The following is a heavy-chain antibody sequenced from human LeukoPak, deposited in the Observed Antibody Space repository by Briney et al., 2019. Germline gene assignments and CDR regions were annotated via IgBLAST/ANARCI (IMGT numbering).Heavy chain of an antibody. D-gene: IGHD6-13*01. Sequence: SETLSLTCTVSGGSISSYYWSWIRQPPGKGLEWIGYIYYSGNTNYNPSLKSRVTISVDTSKNQFSLKLSSVTAADTAVYYCAREIEVAAAGTGDAFDIWGQGTMVTVSS. CDR1: GGSISSYY. CDR2: IYYSGNT. J-gene: IGHJ3*02. CDR3: AREIEVAAAGTGDAFDI. V-gene: IGHV4-59*01.